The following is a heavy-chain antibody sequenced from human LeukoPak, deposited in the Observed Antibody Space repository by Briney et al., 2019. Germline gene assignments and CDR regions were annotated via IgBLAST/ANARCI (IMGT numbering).Heavy chain of an antibody. CDR1: GGSISSSTYY. Sequence: SETLSLTCTVSGGSISSSTYYWGWIRQPPGKGLEWIGSISYTGSTYYNPSLKSRVTISVDTSKNQFSLKLSSVTAADTAVYYCASRSAVAGGGFDYWGQGTLVTVSS. CDR2: ISYTGST. V-gene: IGHV4-39*07. J-gene: IGHJ4*02. D-gene: IGHD6-19*01. CDR3: ASRSAVAGGGFDY.